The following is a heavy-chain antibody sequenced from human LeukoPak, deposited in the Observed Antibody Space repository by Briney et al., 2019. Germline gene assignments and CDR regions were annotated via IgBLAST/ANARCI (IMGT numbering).Heavy chain of an antibody. D-gene: IGHD6-19*01. J-gene: IGHJ4*02. CDR1: GGSISSGDYY. V-gene: IGHV4-30-4*08. Sequence: PSETLSLTCTVSGGSISSGDYYWSWIRQPPGKGLEWIGYIYYSGSTYYNPSLKSRVTISVDTSKNQFSLKLSSVTAADTAVYYCARFIAVAGIDYWGQGTLVTVSS. CDR2: IYYSGST. CDR3: ARFIAVAGIDY.